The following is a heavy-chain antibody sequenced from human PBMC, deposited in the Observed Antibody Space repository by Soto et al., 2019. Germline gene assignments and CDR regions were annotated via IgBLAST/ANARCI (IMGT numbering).Heavy chain of an antibody. V-gene: IGHV3-74*01. D-gene: IGHD2-21*02. J-gene: IGHJ3*01. CDR2: IHSDGSST. Sequence: EVPLVESEGGLVQPGGSLRLSCAASGFTFSYYWMHWVRQAPGQGLVWVSRIHSDGSSTTYADSVKGRFTISRDNAKNTLYLQMNSLRAEDTAVYYCARGDRGAFDLWGQGTMVTASS. CDR1: GFTFSYYW. CDR3: ARGDRGAFDL.